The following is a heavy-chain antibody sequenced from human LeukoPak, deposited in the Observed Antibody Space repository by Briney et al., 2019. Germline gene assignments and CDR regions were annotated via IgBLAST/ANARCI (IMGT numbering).Heavy chain of an antibody. CDR3: ARQSSGYDYDY. V-gene: IGHV4-39*01. Sequence: SETLSLTCTVSGGSISSSSYYWGWIRQPPGKGLEWIGSIYYSGSTYYNPSLKSRVTISVDTSKNQFSLRLSSVTAADTAVYYCARQSSGYDYDYWGQGTLVAVSS. CDR2: IYYSGST. D-gene: IGHD5-12*01. J-gene: IGHJ4*02. CDR1: GGSISSSSYY.